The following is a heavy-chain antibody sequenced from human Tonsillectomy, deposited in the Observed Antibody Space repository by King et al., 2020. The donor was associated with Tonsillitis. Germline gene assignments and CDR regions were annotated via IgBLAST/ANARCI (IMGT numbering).Heavy chain of an antibody. CDR1: GVSKSSGFFY. J-gene: IGHJ5*02. D-gene: IGHD6-19*01. V-gene: IGHV4-39*02. CDR3: AKASIAVAGRGWFDP. CDR2: IHYSGST. Sequence: QLQESGPGLVRPSETLSLTCFVSGVSKSSGFFYWGWIRQPPGKGLEWIGNIHYSGSTNYNPSLRSRVTISVDTSKNHFSLKLRSVTAADTAVYYCAKASIAVAGRGWFDPWGQGTLVTVSS.